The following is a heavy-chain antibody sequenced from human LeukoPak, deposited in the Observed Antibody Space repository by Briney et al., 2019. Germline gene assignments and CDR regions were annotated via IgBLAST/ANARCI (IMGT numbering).Heavy chain of an antibody. D-gene: IGHD3-22*01. CDR2: IIPIFHTT. CDR3: ARDYNYDSSAYDDALDV. Sequence: ASVKVSCKASGGTFSSHGISWVRQAPGQGLEWMGGIIPIFHTTNYAQNFQDRLTITTDESTSTIYMELSSLRSDDTAVYYCARDYNYDSSAYDDALDVWGQGTMATVSS. J-gene: IGHJ3*01. CDR1: GGTFSSHG. V-gene: IGHV1-69*05.